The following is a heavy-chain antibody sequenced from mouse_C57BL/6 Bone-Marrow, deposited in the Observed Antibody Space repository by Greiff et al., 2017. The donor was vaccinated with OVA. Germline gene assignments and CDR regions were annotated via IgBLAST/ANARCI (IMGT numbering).Heavy chain of an antibody. CDR1: GFNIKNTY. J-gene: IGHJ4*01. CDR2: IDPANGNT. CDR3: ARGGYDYDEEIDYYAMDY. V-gene: IGHV14-3*01. Sequence: VQLQQSVAELVRPGASVKLSCTASGFNIKNTYMHWVKQRPEQGLEWIGRIDPANGNTKYAPKFQGKATITADTSSNTAYLQLSSLTSEDTAIYYCARGGYDYDEEIDYYAMDYWGQGTSVTVSS. D-gene: IGHD2-4*01.